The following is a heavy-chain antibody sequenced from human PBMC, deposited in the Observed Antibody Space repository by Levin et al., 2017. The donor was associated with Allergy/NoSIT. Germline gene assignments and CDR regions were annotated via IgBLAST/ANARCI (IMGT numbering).Heavy chain of an antibody. V-gene: IGHV3-30-3*01. CDR1: GFTFSSYA. D-gene: IGHD3-9*01. J-gene: IGHJ4*02. CDR2: ISYDGSNK. Sequence: GVSLKISCAASGFTFSSYAMHWVRQAPGKGLEWVAVISYDGSNKYYADSVKGRFTISRDNSKNTLYLQMNSLRAEDTAVYYCARSPRLRYFDWWGDYFDYWGQGTLVTVSS. CDR3: ARSPRLRYFDWWGDYFDY.